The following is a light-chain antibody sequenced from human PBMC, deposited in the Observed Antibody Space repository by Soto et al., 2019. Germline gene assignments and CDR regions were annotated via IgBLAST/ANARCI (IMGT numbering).Light chain of an antibody. V-gene: IGKV1-5*03. CDR1: QSISSG. CDR2: KAS. J-gene: IGKJ4*01. Sequence: DIQMTQSPSTLSASVGDRVTITCRASQSISSGLAWYQQKPGKAPKLLIYKASSLESGVPSRFSGSGSGTEFTLTISSLQPDDFATYYCQQYNSSFGGGTKVEIK. CDR3: QQYNSS.